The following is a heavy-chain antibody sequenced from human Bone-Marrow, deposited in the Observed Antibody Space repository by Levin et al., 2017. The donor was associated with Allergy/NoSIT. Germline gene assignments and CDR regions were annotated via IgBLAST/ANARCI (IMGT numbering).Heavy chain of an antibody. CDR1: GFTFSSYS. Sequence: PGGSLRLSCAASGFTFSSYSMNWVRQAPGKGLEWVSSISSSSSYIYYADSVKGRFTISRDNAKNSLYLQMNSLRAEDTAVYYCARVGTRSRSSSCHNWFDPWGQGTLVTVSS. CDR3: ARVGTRSRSSSCHNWFDP. CDR2: ISSSSSYI. V-gene: IGHV3-21*01. J-gene: IGHJ5*02. D-gene: IGHD6-6*01.